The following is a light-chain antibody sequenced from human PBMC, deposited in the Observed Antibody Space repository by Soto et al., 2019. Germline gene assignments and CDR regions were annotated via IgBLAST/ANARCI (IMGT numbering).Light chain of an antibody. CDR3: SSYTSINTAVL. J-gene: IGLJ3*02. CDR2: DVI. CDR1: SSDVGGYNY. V-gene: IGLV2-14*03. Sequence: QSVLTQPASVSGSPGQSITISCTGTSSDVGGYNYVSWYQQHPGKAPKLMIYDVITRPSGVSNRFSGSKSGNTASLTISGLQAEDEADYYCSSYTSINTAVLFGGGTKLTVL.